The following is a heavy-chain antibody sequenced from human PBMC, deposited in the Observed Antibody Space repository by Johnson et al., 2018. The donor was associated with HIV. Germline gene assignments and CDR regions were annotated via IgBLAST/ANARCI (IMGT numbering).Heavy chain of an antibody. J-gene: IGHJ3*02. V-gene: IGHV3-9*01. CDR2: ISWNSGSI. Sequence: VHLVESGGGLVQPGRSLRLSCAASGFTFDDYAMHWVRQAPGKGLEWVSGISWNSGSIGYADSVKGRFTISRDNAKNPLYLQMNSLRAEDPAVYYCAREGGNNWNDIAFDIWGQGTMVTVSS. D-gene: IGHD1-1*01. CDR3: AREGGNNWNDIAFDI. CDR1: GFTFDDYA.